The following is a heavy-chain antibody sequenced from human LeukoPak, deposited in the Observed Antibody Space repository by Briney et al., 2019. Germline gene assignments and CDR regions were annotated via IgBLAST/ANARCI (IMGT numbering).Heavy chain of an antibody. Sequence: PSETLSLTCTVSGGSISSYYWSWIRQPAGKGLEWIGRIYTSGSTNYNPSLKSRVTMSVDTSKNQFSLKLSSVTAADTAVYYCARDPPYYDFWSGNNWFDPWGQGTLVTVSS. J-gene: IGHJ5*02. CDR1: GGSISSYY. CDR2: IYTSGST. CDR3: ARDPPYYDFWSGNNWFDP. D-gene: IGHD3-3*01. V-gene: IGHV4-4*07.